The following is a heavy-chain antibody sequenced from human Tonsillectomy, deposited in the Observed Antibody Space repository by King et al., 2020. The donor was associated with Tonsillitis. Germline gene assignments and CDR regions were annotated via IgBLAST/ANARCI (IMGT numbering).Heavy chain of an antibody. CDR1: GYRFTNSW. CDR3: AKGDTIFQFDY. J-gene: IGHJ4*02. CDR2: IYPGDSDT. D-gene: IGHD3-3*01. Sequence: VQLVESGAEVKKPGESLKLSCEGSGYRFTNSWIGWVRQMPGNDLEWLGIIYPGDSDTRYNPSFQGQVTISADRSISTAYLQWSSLKASDTAIFYCAKGDTIFQFDYWGQGTLVTVSS. V-gene: IGHV5-51*03.